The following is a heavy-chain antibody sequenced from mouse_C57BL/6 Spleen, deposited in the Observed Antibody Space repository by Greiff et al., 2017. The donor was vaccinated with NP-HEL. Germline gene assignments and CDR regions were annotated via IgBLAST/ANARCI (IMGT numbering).Heavy chain of an antibody. Sequence: EVKLMESGPGLVKPSQSLSLTCSVTGYSITSGYYWNWIRQFPGNKLEWMGYISYDGSNNYNPSLKNRISITRDTSKNQFFLKLNSVTTEDTATYYCASEIYYGYDYYAMDYWGQGTSVTVSS. J-gene: IGHJ4*01. CDR1: GYSITSGYY. V-gene: IGHV3-6*01. CDR3: ASEIYYGYDYYAMDY. D-gene: IGHD2-2*01. CDR2: ISYDGSN.